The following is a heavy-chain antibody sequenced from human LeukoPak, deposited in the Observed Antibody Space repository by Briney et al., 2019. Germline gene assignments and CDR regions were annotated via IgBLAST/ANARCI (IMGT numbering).Heavy chain of an antibody. V-gene: IGHV1-69*05. CDR2: IIPIFGTA. D-gene: IGHD6-13*01. Sequence: ASVKVSCKASGGTFSSYAISWVRQAPGQGLEWMGGIIPIFGTANYAQKFQGRVTITTDESTSTAYMEPSSLRSEDTAVYYCARGFSRSSSWYKYYYYYMDVWGKGTTVTVSS. CDR1: GGTFSSYA. J-gene: IGHJ6*03. CDR3: ARGFSRSSSWYKYYYYYMDV.